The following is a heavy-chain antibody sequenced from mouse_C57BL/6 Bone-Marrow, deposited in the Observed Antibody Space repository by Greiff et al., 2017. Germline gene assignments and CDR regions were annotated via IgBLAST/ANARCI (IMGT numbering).Heavy chain of an antibody. CDR1: GYAFTNYL. CDR2: INPGSGGT. V-gene: IGHV1-54*01. CDR3: ARGSFAY. Sequence: VVRPGTSVKVSCKASGYAFTNYLIEWVKQRPGQGLEWIGVINPGSGGTNYNEKFKGKATLTADKSSSTAYMQLSSLTSEDSAVYFCARGSFAYWGQGTLVTVSA. J-gene: IGHJ3*01.